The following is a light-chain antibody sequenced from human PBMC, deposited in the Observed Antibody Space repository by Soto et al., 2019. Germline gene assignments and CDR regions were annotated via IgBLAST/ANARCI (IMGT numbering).Light chain of an antibody. CDR1: QSVSSN. Sequence: EIVMTQSPATLSVSPGERATLSCRASQSVSSNLAWYQQKPGQPPKLLIYWASTRESGVPDRFSGSGSGTDFTLTINTLQAEDVAVYYCQQYYTTPLTFGGGTKVEIK. J-gene: IGKJ4*01. V-gene: IGKV3-15*01. CDR2: WAS. CDR3: QQYYTTPLT.